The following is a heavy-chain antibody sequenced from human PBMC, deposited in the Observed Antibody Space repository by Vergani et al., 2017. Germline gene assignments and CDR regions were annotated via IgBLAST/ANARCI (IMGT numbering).Heavy chain of an antibody. CDR1: GGSISSYY. J-gene: IGHJ5*02. Sequence: QVQLQESGPGLVKPSETLSLTCTVSGGSISSYYWSWIRQPPGKGLEWIGYIYYSGSTNYNPSLKSRVTISVDTSKNQFSLKLSSVTAADTAVYYCARGFSWIQLWRSERPGYWFDPWGQGTLVTVSS. CDR3: ARGFSWIQLWRSERPGYWFDP. D-gene: IGHD5-18*01. V-gene: IGHV4-59*01. CDR2: IYYSGST.